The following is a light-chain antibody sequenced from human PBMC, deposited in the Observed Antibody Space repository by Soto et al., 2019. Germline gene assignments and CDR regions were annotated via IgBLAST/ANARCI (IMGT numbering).Light chain of an antibody. CDR3: CSYAGSSTNVV. CDR1: SSDVGSYNL. CDR2: EVS. Sequence: QSVLTQPASVSGSPGQSITISCTGTSSDVGSYNLVSWYQQHPGKAPKLMIYEVSNRPSGVSNRFSGSKSGNTASLTISGLQAEDEADYYCCSYAGSSTNVVFGGGTKLTV. J-gene: IGLJ2*01. V-gene: IGLV2-23*02.